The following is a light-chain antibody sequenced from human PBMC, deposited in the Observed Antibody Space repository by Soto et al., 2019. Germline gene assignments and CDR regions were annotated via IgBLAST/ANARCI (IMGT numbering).Light chain of an antibody. CDR1: QNINNY. J-gene: IGKJ5*01. CDR3: QQYENRPT. Sequence: DIQRNQCASALSESIGDRVTTTGQASQNINNYLNWYQQKPGRAPKLLIYDASNLEAGVPSRFRGSGSGTDFTFTISRLQPEDIATYYCQQYENRPTFGQGTRLEIK. V-gene: IGKV1-33*01. CDR2: DAS.